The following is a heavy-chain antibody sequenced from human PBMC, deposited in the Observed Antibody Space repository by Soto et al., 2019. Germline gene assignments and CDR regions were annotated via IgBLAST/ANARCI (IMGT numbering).Heavy chain of an antibody. Sequence: SETLSLTCAVYGGSFSGYYWSWIRQPPGKGLEWIGEINHDGTTNYNPSLKSRVTISVDTSKNQFSLKLSAVTAADTAVYYCARGRHCSNGVCYTSWIDPWGQGALVTVSS. CDR3: ARGRHCSNGVCYTSWIDP. D-gene: IGHD2-8*01. V-gene: IGHV4-34*01. J-gene: IGHJ5*02. CDR2: INHDGTT. CDR1: GGSFSGYY.